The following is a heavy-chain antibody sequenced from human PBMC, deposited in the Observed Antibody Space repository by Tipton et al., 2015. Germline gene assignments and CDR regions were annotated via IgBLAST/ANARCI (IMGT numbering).Heavy chain of an antibody. J-gene: IGHJ1*01. D-gene: IGHD2/OR15-2a*01. CDR2: ISQSGNT. CDR3: ARGQDETTSGEYFTH. V-gene: IGHV4-34*01. CDR1: GGSFSGYS. Sequence: TLSLTCVVYGGSFSGYSWTWIRQPPGKGLEWIGEISQSGNTNYNPSLKGRVTMSVDTPKNQFSLELMSVTAADTAVYYCARGQDETTSGEYFTHWGQGTLVTVSS.